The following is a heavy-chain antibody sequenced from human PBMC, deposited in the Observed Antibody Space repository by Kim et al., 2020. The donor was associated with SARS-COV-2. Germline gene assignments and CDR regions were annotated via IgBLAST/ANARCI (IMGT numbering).Heavy chain of an antibody. CDR2: ISSSSSYI. Sequence: GGSLRLSCAASGFTFSSYSMNWVRQAPGKGLEWVSSISSSSSYIYYADSVKGRFTISRDNAKNSLYLQMNSLRAEDTAVYYCARDATWGLRFARIAAAGRFDYWGQGTLVTVSS. D-gene: IGHD6-13*01. CDR1: GFTFSSYS. J-gene: IGHJ4*02. V-gene: IGHV3-21*01. CDR3: ARDATWGLRFARIAAAGRFDY.